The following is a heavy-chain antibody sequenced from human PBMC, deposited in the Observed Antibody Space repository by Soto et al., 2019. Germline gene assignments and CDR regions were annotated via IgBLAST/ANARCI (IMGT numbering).Heavy chain of an antibody. D-gene: IGHD3-3*01. CDR3: ARVVWNYDYGSGLGFDP. J-gene: IGHJ5*02. Sequence: QVQLQESGPGLVKPSETLSLTCTVSGGSISSYYWSWIRQPPGKGLEWIGYIYYSGSTNYNPSLKRRVTISVDTPKNQFSLKLSSVTAADTAVYYCARVVWNYDYGSGLGFDPWGQGTLVTVSS. CDR2: IYYSGST. CDR1: GGSISSYY. V-gene: IGHV4-59*01.